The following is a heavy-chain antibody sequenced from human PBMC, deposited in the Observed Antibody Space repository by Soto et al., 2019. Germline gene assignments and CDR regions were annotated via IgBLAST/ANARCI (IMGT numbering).Heavy chain of an antibody. Sequence: ASVKVSCKASGYTFTTYGLSWVRQAPGQGLEWMGWISTYSGNTNYAQKLQGRVTMTTDTSTSTAYMELRSLKSDDTAVYYCARLWQGCDILTGYYPDAFDIWGQGTMVTVSS. V-gene: IGHV1-18*04. D-gene: IGHD3-9*01. CDR1: GYTFTTYG. CDR2: ISTYSGNT. CDR3: ARLWQGCDILTGYYPDAFDI. J-gene: IGHJ3*02.